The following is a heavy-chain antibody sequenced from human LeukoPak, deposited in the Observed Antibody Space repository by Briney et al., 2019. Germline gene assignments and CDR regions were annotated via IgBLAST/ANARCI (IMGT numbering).Heavy chain of an antibody. CDR3: ARDLGGTFSYWYFDL. J-gene: IGHJ2*01. V-gene: IGHV1-69*05. CDR2: IIPIFGTA. CDR1: GYTFTGYY. D-gene: IGHD3-10*01. Sequence: SVKVSCKASGYTFTGYYMHWVRQAPGQGLEWMGRIIPIFGTANYAQKFQGRVTITTDESTSTAYMELSSLRSEDTAVYYCARDLGGTFSYWYFDLWGRGTLVTVSS.